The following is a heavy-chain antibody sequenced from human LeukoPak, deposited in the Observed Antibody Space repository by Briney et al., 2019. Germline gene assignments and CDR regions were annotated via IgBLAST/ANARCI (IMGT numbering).Heavy chain of an antibody. CDR1: GFTFSNYW. D-gene: IGHD3-3*01. V-gene: IGHV3-74*01. J-gene: IGHJ6*03. CDR2: INSDGSTT. Sequence: PGGSLRLSCAASGFTFSNYWMHWVRQAPGKGLVWVSRINSDGSTTNYADSVKGRFTISRDNAKNTLFLQMNSLRAEDTAVYYCARVGDFVNYYYYYYMDVWGKGTTVTVSS. CDR3: ARVGDFVNYYYYYYMDV.